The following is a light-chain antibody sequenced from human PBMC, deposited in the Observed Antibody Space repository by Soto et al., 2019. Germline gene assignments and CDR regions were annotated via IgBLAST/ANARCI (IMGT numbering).Light chain of an antibody. V-gene: IGKV1-5*01. CDR3: QQANSFPIT. J-gene: IGKJ5*01. Sequence: VHMTQSASTLSASVGDRVTITCRASQSISTWLAWYQQKIGKAPKVLIFDASSLESGVPSRFSGSGSGTEFNLTISSLETEDFATYYCQQANSFPITFGQGTRLEIK. CDR2: DAS. CDR1: QSISTW.